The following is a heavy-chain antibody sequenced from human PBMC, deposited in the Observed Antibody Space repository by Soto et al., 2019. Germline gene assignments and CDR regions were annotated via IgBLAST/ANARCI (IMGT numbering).Heavy chain of an antibody. CDR3: AIQWSSSGWIGYEI. CDR2: TYYASKWNN. V-gene: IGHV6-1*01. Sequence: PSQTLSLTCAISGDSVSSNSVTWNWIRQSPSRGLEWLGKTYYASKWNNVYAGSVKSRIAINPGTSKNQVSLQLNSVTPEDTAVYYCAIQWSSSGWIGYEIWGQGIMVTVSS. J-gene: IGHJ3*02. CDR1: GDSVSSNSVT. D-gene: IGHD6-19*01.